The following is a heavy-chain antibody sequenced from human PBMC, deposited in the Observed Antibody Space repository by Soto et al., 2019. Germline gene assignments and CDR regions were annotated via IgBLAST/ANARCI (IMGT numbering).Heavy chain of an antibody. Sequence: PSETLSLTCSVSGVSVSSDDYYWNWIRQPPGKGLEWIGYNHIRGRTNYNPSLGSRVAISLDTSKNQFSLTLTSVTAADTAIYYCARILDINSWPLDFWGQGTLVTVSS. CDR3: ARILDINSWPLDF. D-gene: IGHD5-12*01. J-gene: IGHJ4*02. CDR1: GVSVSSDDYY. CDR2: NHIRGRT. V-gene: IGHV4-61*08.